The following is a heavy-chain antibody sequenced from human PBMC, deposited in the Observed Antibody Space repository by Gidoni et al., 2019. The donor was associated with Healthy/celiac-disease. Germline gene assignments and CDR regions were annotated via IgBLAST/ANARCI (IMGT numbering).Heavy chain of an antibody. V-gene: IGHV4-61*02. CDR1: GGSISRGSYY. CDR3: ARTQLWLSFSREYYYGMDV. CDR2: IYTSGST. Sequence: QVQLQESGPGLVKPSQTLSLTCTVPGGSISRGSYYWRLIRQPAGKGLAWIGRIYTSGSTNYNPSLKSRVTISVDTSKNQFSLKLSSVTAADTAVYYCARTQLWLSFSREYYYGMDVWGQGTTVTVSS. D-gene: IGHD5-18*01. J-gene: IGHJ6*02.